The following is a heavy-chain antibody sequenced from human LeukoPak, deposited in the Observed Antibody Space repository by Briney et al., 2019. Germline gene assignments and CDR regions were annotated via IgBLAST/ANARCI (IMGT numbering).Heavy chain of an antibody. V-gene: IGHV1-8*01. CDR2: MNPNSGNT. J-gene: IGHJ1*01. Sequence: GASVKVSCKASGYTLTGYDINGVRQATGQGLEWMGWMNPNSGNTGYAQKFQGRVTMTRNTSISPAYMELSSLRCEDTAVYYCARGRRYYYDSSGYNFQHWGQGTLVTVSS. CDR1: GYTLTGYD. CDR3: ARGRRYYYDSSGYNFQH. D-gene: IGHD3-22*01.